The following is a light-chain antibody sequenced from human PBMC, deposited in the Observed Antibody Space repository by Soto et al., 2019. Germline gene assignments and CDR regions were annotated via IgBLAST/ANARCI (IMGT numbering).Light chain of an antibody. CDR2: GAS. J-gene: IGKJ1*01. V-gene: IGKV3-15*01. CDR3: QQYSDWPPST. Sequence: EIVMTQSPATLSVSQGERATLSCRASRSVSSSLAWYQQKPGQAPRLLIYGASTRATGIPARFSGSGSGTEFTLTISSLQSEDFAVYYCQQYSDWPPSTFGQGTKV. CDR1: RSVSSS.